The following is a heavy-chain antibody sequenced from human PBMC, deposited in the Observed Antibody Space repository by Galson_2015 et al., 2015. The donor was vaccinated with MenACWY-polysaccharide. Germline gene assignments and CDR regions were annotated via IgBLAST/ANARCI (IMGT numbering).Heavy chain of an antibody. CDR1: GFSLSTTEVG. Sequence: PALVKPTQTLTLTCTFSGFSLSTTEVGVGWIRQSPGKALEWLAVIYRDDEKRYSPSPKTRLTITKDTSRSQVVLTMTNMGPVDTGTYYCAPSRYSTKGVCYRGIADYGGQGTLVTVSS. CDR3: APSRYSTKGVCYRGIADY. D-gene: IGHD2-8*01. CDR2: IYRDDEK. V-gene: IGHV2-5*02. J-gene: IGHJ4*02.